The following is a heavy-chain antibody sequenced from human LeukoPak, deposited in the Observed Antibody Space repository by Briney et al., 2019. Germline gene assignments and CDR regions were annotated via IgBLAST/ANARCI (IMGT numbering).Heavy chain of an antibody. CDR2: INHSGST. CDR1: GGYFRGYY. V-gene: IGHV4-34*01. Sequence: SDTVSLLCAVCGGYFRGYYWRWIRRPPGKGLEGIGEINHSGSTNYNPSLKGRVPISVDTAKNQFSLKRSSVTAADTAVHYCARVSVPAARNNWFDPWGQGTLVTVSS. CDR3: ARVSVPAARNNWFDP. D-gene: IGHD2-2*01. J-gene: IGHJ5*02.